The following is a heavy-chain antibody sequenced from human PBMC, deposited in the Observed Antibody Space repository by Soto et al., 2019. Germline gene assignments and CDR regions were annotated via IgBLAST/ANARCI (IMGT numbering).Heavy chain of an antibody. D-gene: IGHD3-10*01. CDR1: GFSFNTSGVG. V-gene: IGHV2-5*01. CDR2: IYWNGDE. Sequence: QITLKESGPALVKPTETLTLTCTFSGFSFNTSGVGVGWIRQPPGKALEWLALIYWNGDERYTPSLKNRLAITEDPPKNQVVFRMTNMARVDTATYYCAHAGLSVVREVTITSSYFDTWGQGALVTVSS. J-gene: IGHJ4*02. CDR3: AHAGLSVVREVTITSSYFDT.